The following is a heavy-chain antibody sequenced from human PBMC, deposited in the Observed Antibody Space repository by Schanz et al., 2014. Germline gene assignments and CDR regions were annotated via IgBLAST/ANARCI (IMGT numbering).Heavy chain of an antibody. Sequence: QVQLQESGPGLVKPSQTLSLSCDVSGGSISSGGYSWSWIRQPPGKRLEWIGYVYGSGSTSYKPSLKRRVFISVDMSKNQFSLRLYSVTAADTAVYFCARGYQLFDDAFDIWGQGKMVTVSS. V-gene: IGHV4-30-4*07. CDR1: GGSISSGGYS. J-gene: IGHJ3*02. CDR2: VYGSGST. D-gene: IGHD2-2*01. CDR3: ARGYQLFDDAFDI.